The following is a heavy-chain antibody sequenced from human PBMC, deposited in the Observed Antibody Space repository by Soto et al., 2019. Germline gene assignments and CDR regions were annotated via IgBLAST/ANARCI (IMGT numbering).Heavy chain of an antibody. CDR2: IYYSGST. CDR1: GGSIISYY. D-gene: IGHD5-12*01. CDR3: ARGGEWLQLAPFDY. Sequence: SETLSLTCTASGGSIISYYWSWILQPPWKGLEWIGYIYYSGSTNYNPSLKSRVTISVDTSKNQFSLKLSSVTAADTAVYYCARGGEWLQLAPFDYWGPGTLVTVSS. J-gene: IGHJ4*02. V-gene: IGHV4-59*01.